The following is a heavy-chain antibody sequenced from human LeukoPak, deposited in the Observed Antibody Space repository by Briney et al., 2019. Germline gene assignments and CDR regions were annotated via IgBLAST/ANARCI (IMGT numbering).Heavy chain of an antibody. V-gene: IGHV1-2*02. CDR3: ARNPYEYYFDY. Sequence: VASVKVSCKASGYTFTGYYMHWVRQAPGQVLEWMGWINPNSGDTNYAQKFQGRVTMTRDTSINTAYMELSRLRADDTAMYYCARNPYEYYFDYWGQGTLVTVSS. CDR1: GYTFTGYY. CDR2: INPNSGDT. D-gene: IGHD5-12*01. J-gene: IGHJ4*02.